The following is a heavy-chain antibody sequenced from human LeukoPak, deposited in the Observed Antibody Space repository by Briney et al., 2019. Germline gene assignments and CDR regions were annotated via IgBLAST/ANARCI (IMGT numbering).Heavy chain of an antibody. CDR2: INHSGST. D-gene: IGHD2-2*01. CDR1: GGSFSGYY. J-gene: IGHJ5*02. CDR3: ARSAGYCSSTSCTRGYWLDP. Sequence: PSETLSLTCAVYGGSFSGYYWSWIRQPPGKGLEWIGVINHSGSTNYNPSLKSRVTISVDTSKKQFSLKVRSVTAADTAVYYCARSAGYCSSTSCTRGYWLDPWGQGTLVTVSS. V-gene: IGHV4-34*01.